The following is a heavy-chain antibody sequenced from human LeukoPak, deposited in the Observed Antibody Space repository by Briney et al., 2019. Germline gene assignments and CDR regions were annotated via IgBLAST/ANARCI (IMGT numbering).Heavy chain of an antibody. V-gene: IGHV1-69*05. Sequence: GASVKVSCKASGGTFSSYAISWVRQAPGQGLEWMGGIIPIFGTANYAQKFQDRVTITTDESTSTAYMELSSLRSEDTAVYYCARGVAAATDYWGQGTLVTVSS. D-gene: IGHD6-13*01. CDR2: IIPIFGTA. J-gene: IGHJ4*02. CDR1: GGTFSSYA. CDR3: ARGVAAATDY.